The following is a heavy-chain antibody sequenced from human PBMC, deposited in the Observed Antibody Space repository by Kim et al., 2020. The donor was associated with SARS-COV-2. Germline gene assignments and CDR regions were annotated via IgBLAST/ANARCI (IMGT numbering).Heavy chain of an antibody. CDR2: ISAYNGNT. J-gene: IGHJ5*02. CDR3: ARGSLLSDILTGYYIPNWFDP. CDR1: GYTFTSYG. Sequence: ASVKVSCKASGYTFTSYGISWVRQAPGQGLEWMGWISAYNGNTNYAQKLQGRVTMTTDTSTSTAYMELRSLRSDDTAVYYCARGSLLSDILTGYYIPNWFDPWGQGTLVTVSS. V-gene: IGHV1-18*01. D-gene: IGHD3-9*01.